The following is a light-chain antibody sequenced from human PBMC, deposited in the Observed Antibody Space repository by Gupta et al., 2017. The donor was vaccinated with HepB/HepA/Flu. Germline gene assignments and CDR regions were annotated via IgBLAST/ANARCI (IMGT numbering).Light chain of an antibody. CDR2: DAT. J-gene: IGKJ4*01. Sequence: EIVLTQSPATLSLSPGERATLSCRASQSVSSYLAWYQQKPGQAPRLLIYDATNRATGIPARFSGSGAGTDFTLTISSREPEDFAVYYCQQRSNWHPNTFGGGTKVEIK. V-gene: IGKV3D-11*02. CDR1: QSVSSY. CDR3: QQRSNWHPNT.